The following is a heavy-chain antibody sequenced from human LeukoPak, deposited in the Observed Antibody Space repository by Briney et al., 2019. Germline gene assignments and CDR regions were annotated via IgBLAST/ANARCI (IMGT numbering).Heavy chain of an antibody. CDR1: GGSISSYY. D-gene: IGHD3-10*01. J-gene: IGHJ5*02. CDR3: AREEEYYGSGSYYFLETRRFDP. V-gene: IGHV4-4*09. CDR2: IYTSGST. Sequence: SETLSLTCTVSGGSISSYYWSWIRQPSGKGLEWIGYIYTSGSTNYNPSLKSRVTISVDTSKNQFSLKLSSVTAADTAVYYCAREEEYYGSGSYYFLETRRFDPWGQGTLVTVSS.